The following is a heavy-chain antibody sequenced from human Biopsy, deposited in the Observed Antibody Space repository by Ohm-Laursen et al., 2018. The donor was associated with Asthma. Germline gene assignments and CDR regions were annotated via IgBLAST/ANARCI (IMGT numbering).Heavy chain of an antibody. CDR1: GYTFNSAG. CDR3: ARAVDYSHYYGIDV. J-gene: IGHJ6*02. Sequence: ASVTVPCKTSGYTFNSAGITWVRQAPGQGLEWMGWISVYNGNTKVAQKLQDRVTMITDTSTSTAYMELRSLRSDDTAVYFCARAVDYSHYYGIDVWGQGTTVTVS. V-gene: IGHV1-18*01. CDR2: ISVYNGNT. D-gene: IGHD3-10*01.